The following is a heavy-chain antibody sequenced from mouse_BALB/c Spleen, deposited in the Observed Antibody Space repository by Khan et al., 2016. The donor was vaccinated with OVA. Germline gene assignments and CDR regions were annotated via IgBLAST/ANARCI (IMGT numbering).Heavy chain of an antibody. J-gene: IGHJ3*01. Sequence: QVRLQQSGAELVKPGASVKLSCKASGYTFTSYDISWVRQRPEQGLEWIGWIFPGDGSTKYNERFKGKATLTTDKSSSTAYMQLSRLTSEDSAVDFCARGGYGGFAYWGQGTLVTVSA. CDR1: GYTFTSYD. V-gene: IGHV1-85*01. D-gene: IGHD2-14*01. CDR2: IFPGDGST. CDR3: ARGGYGGFAY.